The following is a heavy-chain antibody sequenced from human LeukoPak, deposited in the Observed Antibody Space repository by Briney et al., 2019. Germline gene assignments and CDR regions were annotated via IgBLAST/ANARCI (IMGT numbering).Heavy chain of an antibody. CDR3: ARDPDWYCSGGSCYPSA. CDR2: IYYSGST. D-gene: IGHD2-15*01. V-gene: IGHV4-30-4*01. Sequence: SETLSLTCTVSGGSISSGDYYWSWIRQPPGKGLEWIGYIYYSGSTYYNPSLKSRVTISVDTSKNQFSLKLSSVTAADTAVYYCARDPDWYCSGGSCYPSAWGQGTLVTVS. J-gene: IGHJ5*02. CDR1: GGSISSGDYY.